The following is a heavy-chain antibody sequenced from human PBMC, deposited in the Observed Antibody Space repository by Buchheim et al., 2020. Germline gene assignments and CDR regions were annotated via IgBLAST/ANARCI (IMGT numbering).Heavy chain of an antibody. V-gene: IGHV3-23*01. CDR3: AKDRTIFGVVIMGSFDY. J-gene: IGHJ4*02. D-gene: IGHD3-3*01. Sequence: EVQLLQSGGGLVQPGGYMRLSCAASGFTFSSYAMSWVRQAPGKGLEWVSAISGSGGSTYYADSVKGRFTISRDNSKNMLYLQMNSLRAEYTAIYYCAKDRTIFGVVIMGSFDYGGQGT. CDR2: ISGSGGST. CDR1: GFTFSSYA.